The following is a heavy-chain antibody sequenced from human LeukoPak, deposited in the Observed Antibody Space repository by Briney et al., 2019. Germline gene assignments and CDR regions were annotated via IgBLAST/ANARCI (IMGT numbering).Heavy chain of an antibody. CDR3: AELGITMIGGV. Sequence: GGSLRLSCAASGFTFSSYAMHWVRQAPGKGLEWVAVISYDGSNKYYADSVKGRFTISRDNTKNTLYLQMNSLRAEDTAVYYCAELGITMIGGVWGKGTTVTISS. V-gene: IGHV3-30*04. J-gene: IGHJ6*04. D-gene: IGHD3-10*02. CDR2: ISYDGSNK. CDR1: GFTFSSYA.